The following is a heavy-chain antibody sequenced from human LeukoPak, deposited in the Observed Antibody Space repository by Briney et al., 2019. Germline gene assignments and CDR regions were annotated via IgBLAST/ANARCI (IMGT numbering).Heavy chain of an antibody. V-gene: IGHV4-31*11. CDR2: IYYSGST. CDR3: AINGYSYGYYYYGMDV. J-gene: IGHJ6*02. CDR1: GGSFSGYY. D-gene: IGHD5-18*01. Sequence: SETLSLTCAVYGGSFSGYYWSWIRQHPGKGLEWIGYIYYSGSTYYNPSLKSRVTISVDTSKNQFSLKLSSVTAADTAVYYCAINGYSYGYYYYGMDVWGQGTTVTVSS.